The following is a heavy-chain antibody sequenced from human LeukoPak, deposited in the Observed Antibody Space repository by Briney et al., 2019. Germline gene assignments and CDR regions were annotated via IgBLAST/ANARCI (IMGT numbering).Heavy chain of an antibody. J-gene: IGHJ4*02. D-gene: IGHD3-3*01. CDR1: GYTFTDYY. V-gene: IGHV1-2*02. Sequence: ASVKVSCKASGYTFTDYYMHWVRQAPGQGLEWMGWINPKSGGTNYAQKFQGRITMTRDTSIRTAYMELSSLRSDDTAVYYCARDGGIFGAVPNGYWGQGTLVTVSS. CDR2: INPKSGGT. CDR3: ARDGGIFGAVPNGY.